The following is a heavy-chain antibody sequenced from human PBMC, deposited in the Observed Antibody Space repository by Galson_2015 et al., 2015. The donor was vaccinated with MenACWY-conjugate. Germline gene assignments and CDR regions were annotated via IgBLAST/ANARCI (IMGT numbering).Heavy chain of an antibody. Sequence: SVKVSCKASGYTFTAYAINWVRQAPGQGLEWLGWINTNTGNPTYAQGFTGRFVFSLDTSVSTVYLQISSLKAEDTAIYYCVRDPKLSSSWYLFDHWGQGAVVTVSS. V-gene: IGHV7-4-1*02. CDR1: GYTFTAYA. CDR3: VRDPKLSSSWYLFDH. CDR2: INTNTGNP. J-gene: IGHJ5*02. D-gene: IGHD6-13*01.